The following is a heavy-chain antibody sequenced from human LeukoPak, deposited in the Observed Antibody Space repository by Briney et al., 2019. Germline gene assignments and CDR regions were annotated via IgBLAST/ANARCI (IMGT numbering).Heavy chain of an antibody. CDR3: AKSGEGGTTIWTWVDY. D-gene: IGHD1-1*01. CDR1: GFTFSSYA. J-gene: IGHJ4*02. V-gene: IGHV3-23*01. Sequence: GGSLRLSCAVSGFTFSSYAMSWVRQAPGKGLEWVSTISGSGATTYHADSVRGRFTISRDNSRDNSKNMLYLQMNSLRAEDTAIYYCAKSGEGGTTIWTWVDYWGQGTLVTVSS. CDR2: ISGSGATT.